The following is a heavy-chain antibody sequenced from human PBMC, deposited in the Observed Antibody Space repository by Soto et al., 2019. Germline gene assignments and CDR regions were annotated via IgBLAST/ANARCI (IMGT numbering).Heavy chain of an antibody. V-gene: IGHV1-24*01. CDR2: FDPEDGET. CDR3: ATRWRHVDTAMVTDRDYYGMDV. Sequence: GASVKVSCKVSGYTLTELSMHWVRQAPGKGLEWMGGFDPEDGETIYAQKFQGRVTMTEDTSTDTAYMELSSLRSEDTAVYYCATRWRHVDTAMVTDRDYYGMDVWGQGTTVTVSS. D-gene: IGHD5-18*01. CDR1: GYTLTELS. J-gene: IGHJ6*02.